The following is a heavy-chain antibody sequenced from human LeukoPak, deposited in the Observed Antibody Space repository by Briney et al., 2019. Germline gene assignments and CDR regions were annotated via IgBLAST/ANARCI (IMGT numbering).Heavy chain of an antibody. J-gene: IGHJ4*02. CDR2: ISGSSSTI. D-gene: IGHD6-6*01. Sequence: TGGSLRLSCVASGFSYISYSMNWVRQASGKGVEWVSFISGSSSTIDYADSVKGRFTISRDNGKNSLFLHMNSLRAEDTAVYYCARNNTTSSEDYWGQGTLVTVSS. V-gene: IGHV3-48*01. CDR3: ARNNTTSSEDY. CDR1: GFSYISYS.